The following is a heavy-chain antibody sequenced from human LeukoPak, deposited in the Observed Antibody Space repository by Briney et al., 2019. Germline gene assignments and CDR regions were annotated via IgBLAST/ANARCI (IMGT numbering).Heavy chain of an antibody. Sequence: GASVKVSCKASGYTFTSYGISWLRQAPGQGLEWMGWISAYNGHTNYAQKLQGRVTMTTDTSTSTAYMELRSLRSDDTAVYYCARAYCSSTSCYSDFDYWGQGTLVTVSS. J-gene: IGHJ4*02. CDR1: GYTFTSYG. CDR2: ISAYNGHT. D-gene: IGHD2-2*01. V-gene: IGHV1-18*01. CDR3: ARAYCSSTSCYSDFDY.